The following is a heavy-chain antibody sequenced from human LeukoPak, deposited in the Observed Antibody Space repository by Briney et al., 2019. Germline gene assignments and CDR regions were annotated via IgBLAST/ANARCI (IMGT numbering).Heavy chain of an antibody. V-gene: IGHV3-11*01. CDR2: ISSSGSTI. Sequence: GGSLRLSCAASGFTFSDYYMSWIRQAPGKGLEWVSYISSSGSTIYYADSVKGRFTISRDNTKKSLYLQMNSLRAEDTAVYYCAKGTKPVMTIPDYWVQGILVTVSS. CDR1: GFTFSDYY. D-gene: IGHD1/OR15-1a*01. CDR3: AKGTKPVMTIPDY. J-gene: IGHJ4*02.